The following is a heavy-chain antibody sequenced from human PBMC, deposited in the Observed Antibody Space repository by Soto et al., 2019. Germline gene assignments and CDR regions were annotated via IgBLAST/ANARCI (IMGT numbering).Heavy chain of an antibody. CDR3: ARVTGSKGYFDY. Sequence: ETLSLTCAVSGYSIRSDYYWGWIRQPPGKGLEWIGSIYQSGTAYYNPSLKSRVTISVDTSKNQFSLRVSSVTAADTAVYYCARVTGSKGYFDYWGQGTLVTVSS. CDR2: IYQSGTA. D-gene: IGHD2-2*01. J-gene: IGHJ4*02. CDR1: GYSIRSDYY. V-gene: IGHV4-38-2*01.